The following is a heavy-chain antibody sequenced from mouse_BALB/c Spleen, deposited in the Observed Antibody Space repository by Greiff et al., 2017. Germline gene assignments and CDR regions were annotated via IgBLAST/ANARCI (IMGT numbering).Heavy chain of an antibody. CDR2: IDPANGNT. Sequence: EVMLVESGAELVKPGASVKLSCTASGFNIKDTYMHWVKQRPEQGLEWIGRIDPANGNTKYDPKFQGKATITADTSSNTAYLQLSSLTSEDTAVYYCARGLLRNAMDYWGQGTSVTVSS. CDR3: ARGLLRNAMDY. CDR1: GFNIKDTY. V-gene: IGHV14-3*02. D-gene: IGHD1-1*01. J-gene: IGHJ4*01.